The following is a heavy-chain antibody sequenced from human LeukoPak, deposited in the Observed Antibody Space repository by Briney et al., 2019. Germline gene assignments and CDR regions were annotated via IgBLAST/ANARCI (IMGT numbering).Heavy chain of an antibody. CDR2: ISSSSSYI. CDR1: GFTFSSYS. Sequence: GGSLRLSCAASGFTFSSYSMNWVRQAPGKGLEWVPSISSSSSYIYYADSVKGRFTISRDNAKNSLYLQMNSLRAEDTAVYYCARVGDGYNPAGYFDYWGQGTLVTVSS. CDR3: ARVGDGYNPAGYFDY. J-gene: IGHJ4*02. V-gene: IGHV3-21*01. D-gene: IGHD5-24*01.